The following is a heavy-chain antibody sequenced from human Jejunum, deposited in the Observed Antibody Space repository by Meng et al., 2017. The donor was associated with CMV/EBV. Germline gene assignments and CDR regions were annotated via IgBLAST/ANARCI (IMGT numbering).Heavy chain of an antibody. Sequence: SCAASGFIYSNAAMNWLRQAPGKGLEWVASLNGADSHYAESVKGRFTISRDNSKNTLYLQLSSLRVEDTAVYYCARIRSSPGGGDWGQGTQVTVSS. D-gene: IGHD2-15*01. J-gene: IGHJ4*02. CDR2: LNGADS. CDR3: ARIRSSPGGGD. CDR1: GFIYSNAA. V-gene: IGHV3-23*01.